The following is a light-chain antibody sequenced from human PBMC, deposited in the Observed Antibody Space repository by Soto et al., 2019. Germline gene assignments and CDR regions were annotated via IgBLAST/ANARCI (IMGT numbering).Light chain of an antibody. CDR3: HQYGISPPT. CDR1: QSVHNF. V-gene: IGKV3-20*01. Sequence: EVVLTQSPATLSLSPGDRAALSCKASQSVHNFLAWYQQKPGQAPRLLIYGASNRAAGIPARFSGSGSGTDFTLTITSLEPEDFAVFYCHQYGISPPTFGPGTKVDIK. CDR2: GAS. J-gene: IGKJ1*01.